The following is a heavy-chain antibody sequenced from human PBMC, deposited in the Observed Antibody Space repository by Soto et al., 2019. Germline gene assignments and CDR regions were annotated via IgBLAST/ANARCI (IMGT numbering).Heavy chain of an antibody. CDR3: ARSIAAAVDLDY. D-gene: IGHD6-13*01. Sequence: ASVKVSCKASGYTFTSYGISWVRQAPGQGLEWMGWINAYNGNTNYAQTFQGRVTMTTDTSTSTVHTEVRSLRSDDTAVYYCARSIAAAVDLDYWGQGTLVTVSS. J-gene: IGHJ4*02. CDR2: INAYNGNT. CDR1: GYTFTSYG. V-gene: IGHV1-18*01.